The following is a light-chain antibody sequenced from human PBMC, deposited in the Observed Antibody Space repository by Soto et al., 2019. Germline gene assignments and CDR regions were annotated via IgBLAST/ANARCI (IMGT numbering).Light chain of an antibody. V-gene: IGKV1-39*01. CDR2: AAS. CDR3: QQSYSIPWT. Sequence: DIQMTQSPSSLSASVGDRVIITCRASQSIRNYLNWYQQKPGKAPKLLIYAASSLQSGVPSRFSGSGSGTDFTLTISSLQPEDFAIYYCQQSYSIPWTFGQGTKVEI. CDR1: QSIRNY. J-gene: IGKJ1*01.